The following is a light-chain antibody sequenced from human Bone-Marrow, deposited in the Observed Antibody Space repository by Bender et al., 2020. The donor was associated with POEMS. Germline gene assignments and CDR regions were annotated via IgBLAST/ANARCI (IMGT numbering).Light chain of an antibody. V-gene: IGLV2-14*03. CDR2: DVT. CDR1: SSDVGGYDY. J-gene: IGLJ2*01. Sequence: QSALTQPPSASGSPGQSISISCTGTSSDVGGYDYVSWYQQHPGKAPKLTIHDVTNRPSGVSSRFSGSKSGNTASLTISGLQAEDEADYYCTSYTSSDTRVVFGGGTKLTVL. CDR3: TSYTSSDTRVV.